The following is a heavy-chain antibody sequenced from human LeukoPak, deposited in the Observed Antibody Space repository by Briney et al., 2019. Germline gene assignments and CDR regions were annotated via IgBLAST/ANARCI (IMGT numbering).Heavy chain of an antibody. J-gene: IGHJ5*02. CDR1: GESFSGYY. Sequence: PSETLSLPCAVYGESFSGYYWSWIRQPPGKGLEWIGEINHSGSTNYNTSLKSRVTISVDTSKIQCSLKLSSVTAADTAVYYCVRGLNFPNWFDPWGQGTLVTVSS. V-gene: IGHV4-34*01. CDR2: INHSGST. CDR3: VRGLNFPNWFDP. D-gene: IGHD1-7*01.